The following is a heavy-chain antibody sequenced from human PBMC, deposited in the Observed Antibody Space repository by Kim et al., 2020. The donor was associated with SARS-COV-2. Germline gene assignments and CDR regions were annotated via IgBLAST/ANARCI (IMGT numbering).Heavy chain of an antibody. Sequence: SETLSLTCTVSGDSIRSYYWSWIRRPPGKRLEWIGYGYYTGTTNYNPSLESRVTISVDTSKNQISLKVSSVTATDTAVYYCARRAMTGYFDHWGPGTLVT. CDR1: GDSIRSYY. J-gene: IGHJ4*02. V-gene: IGHV4-59*01. CDR2: GYYTGTT. CDR3: ARRAMTGYFDH. D-gene: IGHD3-9*01.